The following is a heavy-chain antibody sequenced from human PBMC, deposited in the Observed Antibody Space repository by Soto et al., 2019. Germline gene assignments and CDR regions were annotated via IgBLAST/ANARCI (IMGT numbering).Heavy chain of an antibody. CDR2: INAGNGNT. Sequence: GPVKVSCKASGYTLTSYAMHWVRQAPGQRLEWMGWINAGNGNTKYSQKFQGRVTITRDTSASTAYMELSSLRSEDTAVYYCARVNYDSSGPIIFDYWGQGTLVTV. D-gene: IGHD3-22*01. J-gene: IGHJ4*02. CDR3: ARVNYDSSGPIIFDY. CDR1: GYTLTSYA. V-gene: IGHV1-3*01.